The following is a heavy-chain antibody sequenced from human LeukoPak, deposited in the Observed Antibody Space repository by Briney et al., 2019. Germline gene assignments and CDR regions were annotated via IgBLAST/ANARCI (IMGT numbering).Heavy chain of an antibody. J-gene: IGHJ4*02. CDR3: ARGYGSGEDGDY. CDR2: INWNGGST. CDR1: GFTFDDYG. Sequence: PGGSLRLSCAASGFTFDDYGMSLVRQAPGKGLEWVSGINWNGGSTGYADSVKGRFTISRDNAKNSLYLQMNSLRAEDTALYYCARGYGSGEDGDYWGQGTLVTVSS. D-gene: IGHD3-10*01. V-gene: IGHV3-20*04.